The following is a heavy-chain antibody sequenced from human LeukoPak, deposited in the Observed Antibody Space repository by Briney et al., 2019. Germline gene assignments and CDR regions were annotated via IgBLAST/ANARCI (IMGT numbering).Heavy chain of an antibody. CDR3: ARGAMVRGVIRSLRY. J-gene: IGHJ4*02. V-gene: IGHV1-2*02. D-gene: IGHD3-10*01. Sequence: ASVKVSCKASGYTFTGYYMHWVRQAPGQGLEWMGWINPNSGGTNYAQKFQGRVTMTRDTSISTAYMELSRLRSDDPAVYYCARGAMVRGVIRSLRYWGQGTLVTVSS. CDR1: GYTFTGYY. CDR2: INPNSGGT.